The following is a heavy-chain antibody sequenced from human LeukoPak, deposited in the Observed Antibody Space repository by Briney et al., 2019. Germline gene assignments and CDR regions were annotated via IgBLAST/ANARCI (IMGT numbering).Heavy chain of an antibody. CDR3: ARENGGTKAFDI. CDR2: IYSGGST. CDR1: GFTVSSNY. D-gene: IGHD1-1*01. J-gene: IGHJ3*02. V-gene: IGHV3-66*01. Sequence: GGSLRLSCAASGFTVSSNYMSWVRQAPGKGLEWVSVIYSGGSTYYADSVKGRFTISRDNSKNPLYLQMNSLRAEDTAVYYCARENGGTKAFDIWGQGTLVTVSS.